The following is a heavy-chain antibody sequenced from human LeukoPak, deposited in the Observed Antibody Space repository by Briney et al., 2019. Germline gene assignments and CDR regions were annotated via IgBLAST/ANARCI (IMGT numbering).Heavy chain of an antibody. CDR1: GFIFGSYG. Sequence: GGSLRLSCAASGFIFGSYGMSWVRQAPGKGLEWVAVIAGSGGSTYYADSVKGRFTISRDNSKSTLDLQMNSLRAEDTAVYYCAKDDAIVATIGYDYWGQGTLVTVSS. CDR2: IAGSGGST. V-gene: IGHV3-23*01. J-gene: IGHJ4*02. CDR3: AKDDAIVATIGYDY. D-gene: IGHD5-12*01.